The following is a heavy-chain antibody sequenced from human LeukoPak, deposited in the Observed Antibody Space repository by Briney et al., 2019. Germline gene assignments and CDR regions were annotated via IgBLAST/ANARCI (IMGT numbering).Heavy chain of an antibody. Sequence: SVKVSCKASGGTFSSYAISWVRQAPGQGLEWMGGIIPIFGTANYAQKFQGRVTITADESTSTAYMELSSLRSEDTAVYYCARAHGSGSSPWDYYYYMDVWGKGTTVTISS. D-gene: IGHD3-10*01. V-gene: IGHV1-69*13. CDR1: GGTFSSYA. J-gene: IGHJ6*03. CDR3: ARAHGSGSSPWDYYYYMDV. CDR2: IIPIFGTA.